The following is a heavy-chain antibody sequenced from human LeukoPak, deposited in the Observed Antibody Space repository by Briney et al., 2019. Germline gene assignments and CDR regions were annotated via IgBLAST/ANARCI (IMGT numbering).Heavy chain of an antibody. CDR1: GFTFSSYW. V-gene: IGHV3-74*01. J-gene: IGHJ4*02. Sequence: PGGSLRLSCAASGFTFSSYWMHWVRQAPGKGLVWVSRINSDGSSTSYADSVKGRFTISRDNAKNTLYLQMNSLRAEDTAVYYCASGLVEMATIAPFDYWGQGTLVTVSS. D-gene: IGHD5-24*01. CDR3: ASGLVEMATIAPFDY. CDR2: INSDGSST.